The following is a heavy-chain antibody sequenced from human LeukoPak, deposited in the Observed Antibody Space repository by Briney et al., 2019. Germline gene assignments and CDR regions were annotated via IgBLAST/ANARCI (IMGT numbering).Heavy chain of an antibody. CDR1: GGTFTHYV. D-gene: IGHD3-10*01. V-gene: IGHV1-69*06. CDR2: IAPISGTP. J-gene: IGHJ3*01. CDR3: AREGEYYSESGNLVDASDV. Sequence: ASVKVSCKASGGTFTHYVISWVRQAPGQGLEWMGGIAPISGTPMYAQRFQGRVTITADTSTYTAYLEMSSLTSEDTAVYYCAREGEYYSESGNLVDASDVWGQGTMVTVSA.